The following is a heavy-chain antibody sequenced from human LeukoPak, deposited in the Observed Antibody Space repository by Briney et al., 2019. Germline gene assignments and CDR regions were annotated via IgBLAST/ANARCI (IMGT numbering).Heavy chain of an antibody. V-gene: IGHV1-46*01. CDR3: ARDLVQEDDYSNYDNNFYYYYYMDV. D-gene: IGHD4-11*01. CDR1: GYTFTDYY. Sequence: ASVKVSCKASGYTFTDYYMHWVRQAPGQGLEWMGIINPSGGSTSYAQKFQGRVTMTRDMSTSTVYMELSSLRSEDTAVYYCARDLVQEDDYSNYDNNFYYYYYMDVWGKGTTVTVSS. CDR2: INPSGGST. J-gene: IGHJ6*03.